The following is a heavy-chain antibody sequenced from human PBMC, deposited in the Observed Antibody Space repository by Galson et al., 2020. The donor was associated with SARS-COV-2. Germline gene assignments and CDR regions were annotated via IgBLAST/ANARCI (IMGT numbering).Heavy chain of an antibody. J-gene: IGHJ4*02. Sequence: GGSLRLSCAASGFTVSSNFMSWLRQTPERGLEWVSLIYSGGDAYYADSVKGRFTISRDSSKNTLYLQMNSLRAEDSAVYFCARERMAGTSYNYFDYWGQGTLVTVSS. CDR3: ARERMAGTSYNYFDY. V-gene: IGHV3-53*01. CDR2: IYSGGDA. D-gene: IGHD2-2*01. CDR1: GFTVSSNF.